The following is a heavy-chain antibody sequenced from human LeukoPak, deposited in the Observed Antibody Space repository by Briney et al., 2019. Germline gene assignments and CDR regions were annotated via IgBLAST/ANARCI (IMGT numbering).Heavy chain of an antibody. CDR3: ARTPMFYFYGMDV. V-gene: IGHV3-66*01. D-gene: IGHD2-15*01. J-gene: IGHJ6*02. Sequence: TGGSLRLSCAASGFTVSSNYMNWVRQAPGQGLEWVSVIYSGGNTYYADSVKGRFTISRDTSKNTLYLQMNSLRAEDTAVYYCARTPMFYFYGMDVRGRGTTVTVSS. CDR2: IYSGGNT. CDR1: GFTVSSNY.